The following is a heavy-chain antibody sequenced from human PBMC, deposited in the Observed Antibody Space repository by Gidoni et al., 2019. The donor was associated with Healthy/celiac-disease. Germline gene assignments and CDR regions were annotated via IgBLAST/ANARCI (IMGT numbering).Heavy chain of an antibody. CDR3: AKGKWGERVLWFGDV. CDR1: GFTFSSYA. V-gene: IGHV3-23*01. J-gene: IGHJ6*02. D-gene: IGHD3-10*01. Sequence: EVQLLESGGGLVQPGGSLRLYCAASGFTFSSYAMSWVRQAPGKGLEWVSAIIGSGGSTYYADSVKGRFTISRDNSKNTLYLQMNSLRAEDTAVYYCAKGKWGERVLWFGDVWGQGTTVTVSS. CDR2: IIGSGGST.